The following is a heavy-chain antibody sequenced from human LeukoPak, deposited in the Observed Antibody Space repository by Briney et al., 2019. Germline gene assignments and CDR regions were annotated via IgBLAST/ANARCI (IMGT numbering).Heavy chain of an antibody. Sequence: GGSLRLSCAASGFTFDDYAMHWVRQAPGKGLEWVSGISWNSGSIGYADSVKGRFTISSDNAKNSLYLQMNNLRAEDTALYYCAKGNSIAAAGFLDYWGQGTLVTVSS. D-gene: IGHD6-13*01. CDR1: GFTFDDYA. V-gene: IGHV3-9*01. J-gene: IGHJ4*02. CDR3: AKGNSIAAAGFLDY. CDR2: ISWNSGSI.